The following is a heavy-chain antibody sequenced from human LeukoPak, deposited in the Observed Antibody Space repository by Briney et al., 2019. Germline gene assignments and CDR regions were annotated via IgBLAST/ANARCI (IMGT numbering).Heavy chain of an antibody. V-gene: IGHV3-21*01. Sequence: PGGSLRLSCAASGFTFSSYSMNWVRQAPGKGLEWVSSISSSSSYIYYADSVKGRFTISRDNAKNSLYLQMNSLRAEDTAVYYCAGVGDIVVVPAEDYWGQGTLVTVSS. J-gene: IGHJ4*02. CDR2: ISSSSSYI. D-gene: IGHD2-2*01. CDR3: AGVGDIVVVPAEDY. CDR1: GFTFSSYS.